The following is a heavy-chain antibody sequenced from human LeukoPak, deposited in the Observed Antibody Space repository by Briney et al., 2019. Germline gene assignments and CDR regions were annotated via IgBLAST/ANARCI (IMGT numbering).Heavy chain of an antibody. CDR1: GGPIRGTNW. CDR2: ISRAGQT. J-gene: IGHJ4*02. Sequence: SGTLSLPCGVSGGPIRGTNWRSWVRQPPGQGLGWSGEISRAGQTNYNPSRDGRVTLSLNQTRNQLSQHLASETAADPSTYVCSKEGGPFCPFGYWGQGTLGIVSS. V-gene: IGHV4-4*02. CDR3: SKEGGPFCPFGY. D-gene: IGHD1-26*01.